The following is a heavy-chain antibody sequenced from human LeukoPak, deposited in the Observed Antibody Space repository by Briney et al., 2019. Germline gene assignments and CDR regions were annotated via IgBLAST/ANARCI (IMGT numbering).Heavy chain of an antibody. D-gene: IGHD5-24*01. CDR1: GGSISSYY. V-gene: IGHV4-4*07. Sequence: SETLSLTCTVSGGSISSYYWSWIRQPAGKGLEWIGRIYTSGSTNYNPSLKSRVTISVDTSKNQFSLKLSSVTAADTAVYYCARGMATITGRYYYYYMDVWGKGTTVTISS. J-gene: IGHJ6*03. CDR3: ARGMATITGRYYYYYMDV. CDR2: IYTSGST.